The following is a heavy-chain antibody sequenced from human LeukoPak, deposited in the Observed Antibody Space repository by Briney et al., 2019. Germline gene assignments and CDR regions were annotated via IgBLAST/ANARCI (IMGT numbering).Heavy chain of an antibody. J-gene: IGHJ3*02. V-gene: IGHV3-23*01. Sequence: AGTLRLTCAASGFTFSNYAMSWVRQAPGPGLERVSGISGSGSSTYYSDSVKGRFTISRDNSKNTLYLQMNSLRAEDTAVYYCAKDFYDSSGYYPGPHDAFDIWGQGTMVTVSS. CDR1: GFTFSNYA. CDR3: AKDFYDSSGYYPGPHDAFDI. CDR2: ISGSGSST. D-gene: IGHD3-22*01.